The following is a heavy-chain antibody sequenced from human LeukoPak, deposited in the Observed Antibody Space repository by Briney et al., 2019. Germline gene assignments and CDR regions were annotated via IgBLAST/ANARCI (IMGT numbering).Heavy chain of an antibody. V-gene: IGHV3-7*03. J-gene: IGHJ4*02. CDR3: ASDVGNYGYVADY. D-gene: IGHD3-10*01. Sequence: PGRSLRLSCAASGFTFSNHCMNWVRQAPGKGLEWVANINQDGSEKNYVDSVKGRFTISRDNAKNSLYLQMNSLGAEDTAVYYCASDVGNYGYVADYWGQGTLVTVSS. CDR1: GFTFSNHC. CDR2: INQDGSEK.